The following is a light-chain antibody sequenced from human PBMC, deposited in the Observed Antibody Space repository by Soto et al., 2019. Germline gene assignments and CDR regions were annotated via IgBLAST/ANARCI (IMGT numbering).Light chain of an antibody. CDR3: QQYNSYS. J-gene: IGKJ1*01. V-gene: IGKV1-5*01. Sequence: DIQITQSPSTLSASVGDRVTITCRASQSISGWLAWYQQKPGKAPKLLIYDVSNLQSGVPSRFSGSGSGTEFTLTISSLQPDDFATYYCQQYNSYSFGQGTKVDI. CDR1: QSISGW. CDR2: DVS.